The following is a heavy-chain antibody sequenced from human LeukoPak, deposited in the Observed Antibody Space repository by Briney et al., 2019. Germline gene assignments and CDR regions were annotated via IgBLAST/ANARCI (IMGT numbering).Heavy chain of an antibody. J-gene: IGHJ5*02. V-gene: IGHV4-61*05. D-gene: IGHD2-2*01. CDR3: ARTTKDCSSTSCYQYWFDP. CDR2: IYHSGST. CDR1: GGSIRSSTYY. Sequence: PSETLSLTCSVSGGSIRSSTYYWGWIRQPPGKGLEWIGFIYHSGSTNYHPSLKSRVTISVDTSKNQFSLKLSSVTAADTAVYYCARTTKDCSSTSCYQYWFDPWGQGTLVTVSS.